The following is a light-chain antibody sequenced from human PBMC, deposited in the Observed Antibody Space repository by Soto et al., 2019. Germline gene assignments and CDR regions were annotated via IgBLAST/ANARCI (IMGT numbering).Light chain of an antibody. Sequence: QSALTQPPSASGSPGQSVTISCTGTSSDVGGYNYVSWYQQHPGRAPKLMIYEVSKRPSGVPDRFSGFKSGNTASLTVSGLQTEDEADYYCSSYAGSNNQVFGTGTKVTVL. CDR3: SSYAGSNNQV. CDR1: SSDVGGYNY. CDR2: EVS. V-gene: IGLV2-8*01. J-gene: IGLJ1*01.